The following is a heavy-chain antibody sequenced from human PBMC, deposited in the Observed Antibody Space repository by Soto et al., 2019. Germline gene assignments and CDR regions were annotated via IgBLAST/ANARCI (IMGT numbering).Heavy chain of an antibody. D-gene: IGHD6-19*01. Sequence: EVQLLESGGGLVQPGGSLRLSCAASGFTFSSYAMSWVRQATGKGLEWVSIMSGSGGTTFYADSVKGRFTISRADSNNTVYLQMNSLRDEDTALYYCARGTGGSSAWRPLDRWGQGTLVTVS. CDR1: GFTFSSYA. J-gene: IGHJ5*02. CDR3: ARGTGGSSAWRPLDR. V-gene: IGHV3-23*01. CDR2: MSGSGGTT.